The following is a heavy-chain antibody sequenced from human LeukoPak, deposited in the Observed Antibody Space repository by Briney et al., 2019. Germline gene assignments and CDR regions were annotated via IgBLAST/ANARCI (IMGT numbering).Heavy chain of an antibody. D-gene: IGHD7-27*01. V-gene: IGHV4-39*02. Sequence: NPSETLSLTCTVSGDSITRNTYYWVWVRQPPGKGLEWIGSINYSGRTFYSSSLKSRATISVDTFRNQFSLKVTSVTAADTAMYYCARENWVFDYWGQGILVTVSS. CDR1: GDSITRNTYY. CDR3: ARENWVFDY. J-gene: IGHJ4*02. CDR2: INYSGRT.